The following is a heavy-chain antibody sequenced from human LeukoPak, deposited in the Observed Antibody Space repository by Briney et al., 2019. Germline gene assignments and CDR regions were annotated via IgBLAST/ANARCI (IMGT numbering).Heavy chain of an antibody. J-gene: IGHJ4*02. Sequence: GRFTISRDNAKNSLYLQMNSLRAEDTAVYYCARDTSDALIVGAFGYWGQGTLVTVSS. CDR3: ARDTSDALIVGAFGY. V-gene: IGHV3-48*03. D-gene: IGHD1-26*01.